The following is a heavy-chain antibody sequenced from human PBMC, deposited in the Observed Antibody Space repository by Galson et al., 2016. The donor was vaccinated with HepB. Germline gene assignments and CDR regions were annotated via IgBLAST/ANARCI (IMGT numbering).Heavy chain of an antibody. CDR1: GGSISSSNW. J-gene: IGHJ2*01. CDR3: ARRGSLRYSPGGFDL. D-gene: IGHD3-9*01. Sequence: SETLSLTCAVSGGSISSSNWWGWVRQTPGKGLEWIGEISQSGSTNYNPSLKSRLTMSVNKSKNQFPLKLSSVTAADTAVYYCARRGSLRYSPGGFDLWGRGTLVTVSS. V-gene: IGHV4-4*02. CDR2: ISQSGST.